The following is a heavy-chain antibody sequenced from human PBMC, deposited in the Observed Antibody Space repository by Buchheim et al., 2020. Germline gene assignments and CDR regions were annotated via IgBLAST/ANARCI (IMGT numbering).Heavy chain of an antibody. V-gene: IGHV3-23*01. Sequence: EVQLLESGGGLVQPGGSLRLSCAASGFTFSSYAMSWVRQAPGKGLEWVSAISGSGGSTYYADSVKGRFTTSRDNSKNTMDWQMNSLRAEDTAVYYCAKGSVWLLHISEELFDYWGQGTL. CDR1: GFTFSSYA. CDR2: ISGSGGST. D-gene: IGHD2-15*01. J-gene: IGHJ4*02. CDR3: AKGSVWLLHISEELFDY.